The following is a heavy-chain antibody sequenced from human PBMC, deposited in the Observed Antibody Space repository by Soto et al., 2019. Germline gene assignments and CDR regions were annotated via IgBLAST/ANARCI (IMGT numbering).Heavy chain of an antibody. V-gene: IGHV4-31*03. Sequence: KPSETLSLTCTVSGGSISSGGYYWSWIRQHPGKGLEWIGYIYYSGSTYYNPSLKSRVTISVDTSKNQFSLKLSSVTAADTAVYYCARDSDSSGHSTYYGMDVWGQGTTVTVSS. CDR3: ARDSDSSGHSTYYGMDV. CDR2: IYYSGST. CDR1: GGSISSGGYY. J-gene: IGHJ6*02. D-gene: IGHD3-22*01.